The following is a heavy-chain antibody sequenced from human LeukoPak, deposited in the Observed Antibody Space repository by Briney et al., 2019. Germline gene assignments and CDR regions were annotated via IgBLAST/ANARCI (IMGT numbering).Heavy chain of an antibody. CDR2: IIPIFGTA. D-gene: IGHD4-11*01. Sequence: SVKVSCKASGGTFSSYAISWVRQAPGQGLEWMGRIIPIFGTANYAQKFQGRVTITTDESTSTAYMELSSLRSEDPAVYYCARDVSAYSIFDYIDVWGKGTTVTVSS. CDR3: ARDVSAYSIFDYIDV. CDR1: GGTFSSYA. J-gene: IGHJ6*03. V-gene: IGHV1-69*05.